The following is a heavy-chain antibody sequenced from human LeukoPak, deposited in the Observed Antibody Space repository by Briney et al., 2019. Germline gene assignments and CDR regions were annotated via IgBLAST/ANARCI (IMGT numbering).Heavy chain of an antibody. V-gene: IGHV3-15*01. D-gene: IGHD2-2*02. Sequence: GGSLRLSCAASRFTFSNAWMSWVRQAPGKGLEWVGRIKSKTDGGTTDYAAPVKGRFTISRDDSKNTLYLQMNSLKTEDTAVYYCTTARLPIFCSSTSCYSGRVSSYYYYYYMDVWGKGTTVTVSS. J-gene: IGHJ6*03. CDR3: TTARLPIFCSSTSCYSGRVSSYYYYYYMDV. CDR2: IKSKTDGGTT. CDR1: RFTFSNAW.